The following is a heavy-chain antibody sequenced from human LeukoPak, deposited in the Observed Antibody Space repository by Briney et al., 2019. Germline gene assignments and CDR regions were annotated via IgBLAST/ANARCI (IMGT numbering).Heavy chain of an antibody. V-gene: IGHV4-4*07. D-gene: IGHD3-10*01. CDR1: GGSISSYY. Sequence: PSETLSLTCTVSGGSISSYYLSWIRQPAGKGLEWIGRIYSRGSTYNPSLKSRVTMSLDTSKNQVSLKMTSVTAADTAVYYCARDSGTTGEVKFDPWGQGTLVTVSS. CDR2: IYSRGST. CDR3: ARDSGTTGEVKFDP. J-gene: IGHJ5*02.